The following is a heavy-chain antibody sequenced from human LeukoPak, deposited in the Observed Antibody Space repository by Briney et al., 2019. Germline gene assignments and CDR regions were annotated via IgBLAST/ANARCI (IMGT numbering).Heavy chain of an antibody. CDR2: TYYRSKWYN. V-gene: IGHV6-1*01. Sequence: SQTLSLTCAISGDSVSSNSAAWNWIRQSPSRGLEWLGGTYYRSKWYNDYAVSVKSRITINPDTSKNQFSLQLNSVTPEDTAVYYCARDPYYYGSGSYSTPYFDYWGQGTLVTVSS. CDR3: ARDPYYYGSGSYSTPYFDY. J-gene: IGHJ4*02. D-gene: IGHD3-10*01. CDR1: GDSVSSNSAA.